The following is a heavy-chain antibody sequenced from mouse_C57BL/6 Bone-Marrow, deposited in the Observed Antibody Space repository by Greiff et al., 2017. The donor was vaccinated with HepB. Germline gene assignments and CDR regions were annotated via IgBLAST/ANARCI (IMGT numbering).Heavy chain of an antibody. D-gene: IGHD1-1*01. J-gene: IGHJ3*01. CDR2: IYPRDGST. V-gene: IGHV1-78*01. CDR3: ARDGNYYGSSSGFAY. Sequence: VQLQQSDAELVKPGASVKISCKVSGYTFTDHTIHWMKQRPEQGLEWIGYIYPRDGSTKYNEKFKGKATLTADKSSSTAYMQLNSLTSEDSAVYFCARDGNYYGSSSGFAYWGQGTLVTVSA. CDR1: GYTFTDHT.